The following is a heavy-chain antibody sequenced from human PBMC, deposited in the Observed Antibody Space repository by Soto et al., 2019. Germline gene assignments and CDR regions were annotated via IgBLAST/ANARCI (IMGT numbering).Heavy chain of an antibody. CDR2: INAGNGNT. CDR1: GYTFTSYA. V-gene: IGHV1-3*01. D-gene: IGHD6-6*01. Sequence: ASVKVSCKASGYTFTSYAMHWVRQAPGQRLEWMGWINAGNGNTKYSQKFQGRVTITRDTSASTAYMELSSLRSEDTAVYYCARTYSSSSLYYYYYYMDVWGKGTTVTVSS. J-gene: IGHJ6*03. CDR3: ARTYSSSSLYYYYYYMDV.